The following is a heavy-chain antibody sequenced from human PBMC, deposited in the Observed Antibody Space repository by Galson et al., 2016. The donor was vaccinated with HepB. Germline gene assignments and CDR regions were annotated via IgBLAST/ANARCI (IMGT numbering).Heavy chain of an antibody. Sequence: QSGAEVKKPGESLRLSCKASGYTFTSYWINWVRQMPGKGLEWMGRIDPSDSYTSYSPSFQGHVTISADKSITTAYLQWSGLKASDTATYYCASRTSSAGSVYFYYFDAWGQGTLVTVSS. J-gene: IGHJ4*02. D-gene: IGHD2-2*01. CDR2: IDPSDSYT. V-gene: IGHV5-10-1*01. CDR1: GYTFTSYW. CDR3: ASRTSSAGSVYFYYFDA.